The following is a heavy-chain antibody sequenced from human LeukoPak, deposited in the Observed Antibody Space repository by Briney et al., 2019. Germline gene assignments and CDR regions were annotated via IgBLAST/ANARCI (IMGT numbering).Heavy chain of an antibody. CDR3: AREPKSWSSGWSFGC. V-gene: IGHV3-7*01. Sequence: GGSLRLSCAASGFTFSSYWMSWVRQAPGMGLEWVANIKQDGSDQNYADSVKGRFTVSRDNAKNSLYLQMNSLRAEDTAVYYCAREPKSWSSGWSFGCWGQGTLVTVSS. J-gene: IGHJ4*02. CDR1: GFTFSSYW. D-gene: IGHD6-19*01. CDR2: IKQDGSDQ.